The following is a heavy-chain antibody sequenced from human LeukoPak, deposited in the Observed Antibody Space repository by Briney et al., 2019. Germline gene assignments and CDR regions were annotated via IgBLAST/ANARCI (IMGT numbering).Heavy chain of an antibody. Sequence: GGSLRLSCAASGFTFSSYWMSWVRQAPGKGLEWVANIKQDGSEKYYVDSVKGRFTISRDNAKNSLYLQMHSLSAEDTAVYYCVRDNPRCCGVVPANIDDYWGQGTLVTVSS. CDR2: IKQDGSEK. CDR1: GFTFSSYW. V-gene: IGHV3-7*01. CDR3: VRDNPRCCGVVPANIDDY. J-gene: IGHJ4*02. D-gene: IGHD2-15*01.